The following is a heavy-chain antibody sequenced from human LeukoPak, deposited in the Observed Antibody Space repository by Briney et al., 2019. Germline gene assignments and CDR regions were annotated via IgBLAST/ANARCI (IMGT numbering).Heavy chain of an antibody. CDR3: ARDRWGYSYGGD. CDR1: GGSFSGYY. V-gene: IGHV3-7*01. D-gene: IGHD5-18*01. J-gene: IGHJ4*02. CDR2: IKQDGIEK. Sequence: ETLSLTCAVYGGSFSGYYWSWIRQPPGKGLEWVANIKQDGIEKYYVDSVKGRFTISRDNAKNSLYLQMNSLRAEDTAVYYCARDRWGYSYGGDWGQGTLVTVSS.